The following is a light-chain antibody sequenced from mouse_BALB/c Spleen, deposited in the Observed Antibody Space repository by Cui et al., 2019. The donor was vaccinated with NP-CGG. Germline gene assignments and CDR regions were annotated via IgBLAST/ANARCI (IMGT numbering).Light chain of an antibody. V-gene: IGLV1*01. CDR1: TGAVTTSNY. J-gene: IGLJ1*01. CDR3: ALWYSNHWV. Sequence: QAVATQESALTTSPGETVTLTCRSSTGAVTTSNYANWVQEKPDHLFTGLIGGTNNRAPGVPARFSGSLIGDKAALTITGSQTEDETIYFCALWYSNHWVFGGGTKLTDL. CDR2: GTN.